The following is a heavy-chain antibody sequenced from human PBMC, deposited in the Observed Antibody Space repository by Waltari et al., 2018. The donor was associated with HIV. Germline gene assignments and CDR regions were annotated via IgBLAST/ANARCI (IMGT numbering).Heavy chain of an antibody. CDR2: VDHTGST. CDR1: NDDGPSFSDYWWSFRDYY. CDR3: ARAVGYDYVWGSYADF. D-gene: IGHD3-16*01. V-gene: IGHV4-34*01. J-gene: IGHJ4*02. Sequence: QVQLHQWGAGLLKPSETLSLTCAVYNDDGPSFSDYWWSFRDYYWTWMRQAPVKGLEWIGEVDHTGSTNYNGAFRGRVSVSVDTSKKQFSLRLSSVSDADTAVYFCARAVGYDYVWGSYADFWAQGTQVTVSS.